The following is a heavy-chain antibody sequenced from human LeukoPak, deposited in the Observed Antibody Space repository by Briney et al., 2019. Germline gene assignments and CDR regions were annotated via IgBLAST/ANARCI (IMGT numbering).Heavy chain of an antibody. D-gene: IGHD2-8*01. V-gene: IGHV4-4*02. J-gene: IGHJ3*02. CDR2: IYYSGST. CDR3: ARNGAFDI. CDR1: GGSISSSNW. Sequence: SETLSLTCAVSGGSISSSNWWSWVRQPPGKGLEWIGYIYYSGSTNYNPSLKSRVTISVDTSKNQFSLKLSSVTAAGTAVYYCARNGAFDIWGQGTMVTVSS.